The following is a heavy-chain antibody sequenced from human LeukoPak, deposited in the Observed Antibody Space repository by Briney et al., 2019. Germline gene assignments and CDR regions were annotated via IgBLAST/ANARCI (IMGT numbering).Heavy chain of an antibody. V-gene: IGHV1-18*01. D-gene: IGHD3-3*01. CDR2: ISAYNGNT. Sequence: ASVKVSCKASGYTFTSYGISWVRQAPGQGLEWMGWISAYNGNTDYAQKLQGRVTMTTDTSTSTAYMELRSLRSDDTAVYYCARETHVLRFLEGGDYWGQGTLVTVSS. J-gene: IGHJ4*02. CDR3: ARETHVLRFLEGGDY. CDR1: GYTFTSYG.